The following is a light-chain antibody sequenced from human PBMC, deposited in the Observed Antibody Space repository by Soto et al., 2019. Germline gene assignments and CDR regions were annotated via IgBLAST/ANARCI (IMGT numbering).Light chain of an antibody. J-gene: IGLJ1*01. CDR3: QSYDSNPSPRYV. V-gene: IGLV1-40*01. CDR2: GNI. Sequence: VLTRPASGSGAAGGGGSIFCTGSSSIAGAGYVGLCYRGLPGSAPKLLILGNIHRPAGVPDRAPGPKAGTAASLAITGLQAEDAADYSGQSYDSNPSPRYVVGTGTKVTAL. CDR1: SSIAGAGYV.